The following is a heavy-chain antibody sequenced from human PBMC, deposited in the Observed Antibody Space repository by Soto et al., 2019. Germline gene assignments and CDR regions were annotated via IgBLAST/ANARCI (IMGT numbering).Heavy chain of an antibody. Sequence: QVQLQESGPGLVKPSGTLSLTCAVSGDSISSSNWWSWVRQPPGKGLEWIGEIYHSGSTNYNPSLKSRVTISVYKSRNQFSLKLSSVAAADTAVYYCAGVLGNDAFDICGRGTMVTVSS. CDR3: AGVLGNDAFDI. CDR2: IYHSGST. D-gene: IGHD3-3*02. CDR1: GDSISSSNW. J-gene: IGHJ3*02. V-gene: IGHV4-4*02.